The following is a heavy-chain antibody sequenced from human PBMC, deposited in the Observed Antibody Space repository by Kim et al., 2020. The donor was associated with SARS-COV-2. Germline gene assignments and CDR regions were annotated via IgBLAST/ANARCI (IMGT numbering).Heavy chain of an antibody. D-gene: IGHD4-17*01. CDR2: IYYSGST. V-gene: IGHV4-31*03. CDR1: GGSISSGGYY. CDR3: ARAGGGDYGVGYYYYGMDV. J-gene: IGHJ6*02. Sequence: SETLSLTCTVSGGSISSGGYYWSWIRQHPGKGLEWIGYIYYSGSTYYNPSLKSRVTISVDTSKNQFSLKLSSVTAADTTVYYCARAGGGDYGVGYYYYGMDVWGQGTTVTVSS.